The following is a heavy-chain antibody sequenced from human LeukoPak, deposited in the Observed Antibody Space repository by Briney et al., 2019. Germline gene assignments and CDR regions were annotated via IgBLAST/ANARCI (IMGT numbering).Heavy chain of an antibody. J-gene: IGHJ3*02. CDR2: IIPILGIA. CDR1: GGTFSSYT. Sequence: ASVKVSCKASGGTFSSYTISWVRQAPGQGLEWMGRIIPILGIANYAQKFQGRVTITADKSTSTAYMELNSLRSEDTAVYYCAREWDGSRTDYDTFDKWGQGTMVIVSA. CDR3: AREWDGSRTDYDTFDK. D-gene: IGHD2-2*01. V-gene: IGHV1-69*04.